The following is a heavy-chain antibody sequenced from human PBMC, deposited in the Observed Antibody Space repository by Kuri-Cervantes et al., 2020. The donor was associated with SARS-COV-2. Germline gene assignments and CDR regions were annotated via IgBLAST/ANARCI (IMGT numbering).Heavy chain of an antibody. CDR2: IYHSGST. V-gene: IGHV4-30-2*01. J-gene: IGHJ4*02. CDR3: ATPFGVVPY. Sequence: SETLSLTCAVSGGSISSGGYFWSWIRQPPGKGLEWIGYIYHSGSTYYNPSLKSRVTISVDRSKNQFSLKLGSVTAADTAVYYCATPFGVVPYWGRGTLVTVSS. CDR1: GGSISSGGYF. D-gene: IGHD3-3*01.